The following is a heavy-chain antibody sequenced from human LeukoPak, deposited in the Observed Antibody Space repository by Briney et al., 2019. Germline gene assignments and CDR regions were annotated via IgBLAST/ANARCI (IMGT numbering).Heavy chain of an antibody. V-gene: IGHV3-21*01. CDR3: ARDAVAAAGFDY. Sequence: PGGSLRLSCAASGFTFSSYSMNWVRQAPGKGLEWASYISGSSLYIYYADSVKGRFTISRDNAKNSLYLQMNSLRAEDTAVYYCARDAVAAAGFDYWGQGTLVTVSS. J-gene: IGHJ4*02. CDR1: GFTFSSYS. D-gene: IGHD6-13*01. CDR2: ISGSSLYI.